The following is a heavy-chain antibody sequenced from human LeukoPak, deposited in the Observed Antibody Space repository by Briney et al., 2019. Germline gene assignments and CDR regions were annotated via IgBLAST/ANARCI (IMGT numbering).Heavy chain of an antibody. CDR3: AKYGGSGWVIDY. D-gene: IGHD6-19*01. J-gene: IGHJ4*02. Sequence: SETLSLTCTVSGGSISSYYWSWIRQPAGKGLEWIGRIYTSGSTNYNPSLKSRVTISVDTSKNQFSLKLSSVTAADTAVYFCAKYGGSGWVIDYWGQGTLVTVSS. CDR2: IYTSGST. V-gene: IGHV4-4*07. CDR1: GGSISSYY.